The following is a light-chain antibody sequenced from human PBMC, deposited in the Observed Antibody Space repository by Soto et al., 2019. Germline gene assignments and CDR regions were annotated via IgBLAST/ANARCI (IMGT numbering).Light chain of an antibody. CDR3: QHYKSYSEA. V-gene: IGKV3-20*01. Sequence: IVLTQSPDTLSLSPGERATLSCRASQSVTSIYLAWYQQKPGQAPRLLIYEASSRATGIPDRFSGSGSGTEFTLTISSLQPDDFATYYCQHYKSYSEAFGQGTKVDIK. CDR1: QSVTSIY. CDR2: EAS. J-gene: IGKJ1*01.